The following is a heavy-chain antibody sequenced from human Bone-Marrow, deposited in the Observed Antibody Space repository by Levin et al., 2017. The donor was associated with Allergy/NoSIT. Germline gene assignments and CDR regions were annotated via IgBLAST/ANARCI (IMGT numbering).Heavy chain of an antibody. CDR2: ISSDGSNQ. J-gene: IGHJ5*02. CDR1: GFTFNNYA. D-gene: IGHD2-2*01. Sequence: LSLTCAASGFTFNNYAMHWVRQAPGKGLEWVAFISSDGSNQYYADSVKGRFTISRDNSKNTLYLQMTSLRPEDTTVYYCARDPSPYCSSISCYRRWFDLRGQGTLVTVSS. V-gene: IGHV3-30-3*01. CDR3: ARDPSPYCSSISCYRRWFDL.